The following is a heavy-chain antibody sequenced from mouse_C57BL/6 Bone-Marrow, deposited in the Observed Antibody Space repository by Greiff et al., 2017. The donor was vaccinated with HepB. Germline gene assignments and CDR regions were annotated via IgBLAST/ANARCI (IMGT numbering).Heavy chain of an antibody. D-gene: IGHD2-5*01. J-gene: IGHJ2*01. CDR1: GYTFTNYW. V-gene: IGHV1-63*01. CDR3: ARECYSNYGYFDY. CDR2: IYPGGGYT. Sequence: QVQLQQSGAELVRPGPSVKMSCKASGYTFTNYWIGWAKQRPGHGLEWIGDIYPGGGYTNYNAKFKGKATLTADKSSSTAYMQFSSLTSEDSAIYYSARECYSNYGYFDYWGKGTTLTVSS.